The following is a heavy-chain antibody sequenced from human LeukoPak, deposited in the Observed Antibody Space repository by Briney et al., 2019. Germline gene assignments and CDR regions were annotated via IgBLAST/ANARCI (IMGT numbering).Heavy chain of an antibody. D-gene: IGHD5-12*01. Sequence: GGSLRLSCAASGITFSTYAMSWVRQAPGKGLEWVSAISGSGGSTYYADSVKGRFTISRDNSKNTLYLQMNSLRAEDTAVYYCAKVIVAGYYFDYWGQGTLVTVYS. CDR2: ISGSGGST. CDR3: AKVIVAGYYFDY. CDR1: GITFSTYA. V-gene: IGHV3-23*01. J-gene: IGHJ4*02.